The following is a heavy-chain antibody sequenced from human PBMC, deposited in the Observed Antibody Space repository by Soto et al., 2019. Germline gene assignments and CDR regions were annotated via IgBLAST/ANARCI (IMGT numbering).Heavy chain of an antibody. V-gene: IGHV3-53*01. J-gene: IGHJ6*02. CDR1: VFTVSSNY. CDR3: ARDPPATRHGMDV. CDR2: IYSGGST. Sequence: WWSLRLSCSASVFTVSSNYMSWFRQAPGKGLEWVSVIYSGGSTYYADSVRGRFTISRDNSKNTLYLQMKSLRAEDTAVYYCARDPPATRHGMDVWGQGTTVTVS.